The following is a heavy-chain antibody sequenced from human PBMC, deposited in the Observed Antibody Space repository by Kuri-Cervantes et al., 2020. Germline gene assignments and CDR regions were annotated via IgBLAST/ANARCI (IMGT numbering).Heavy chain of an antibody. V-gene: IGHV4-30-4*01. D-gene: IGHD3-10*01. CDR1: GGSISSSSYY. CDR2: IYYSGST. Sequence: SETLSLTCTVSGGSISSSSYYWSWIRQPPGKGLEWIGYIYYSGSTYYNPSLKSRVTISVDTSKNQFSLKLSSVTAADTAVYYCARDNRVLRGGGMDVWGQGTTVTVSS. CDR3: ARDNRVLRGGGMDV. J-gene: IGHJ6*02.